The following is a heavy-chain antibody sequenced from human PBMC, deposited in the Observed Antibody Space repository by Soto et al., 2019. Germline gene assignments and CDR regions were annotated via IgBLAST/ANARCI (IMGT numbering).Heavy chain of an antibody. J-gene: IGHJ6*02. CDR2: MNPNSGNT. D-gene: IGHD4-4*01. CDR3: ARGDYKMERNKYGMDV. CDR1: GYTFTSYD. Sequence: QVQLVQSGAEVKKPGASVKVSCKASGYTFTSYDINWVRQATGQGLEWMGWMNPNSGNTGYAQKFQGRVTMTRNTSRSTAYMELSSLRSEDTAVYYCARGDYKMERNKYGMDVWGQGTTVTVSS. V-gene: IGHV1-8*01.